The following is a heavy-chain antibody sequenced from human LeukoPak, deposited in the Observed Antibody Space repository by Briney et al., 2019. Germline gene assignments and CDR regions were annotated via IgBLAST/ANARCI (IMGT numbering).Heavy chain of an antibody. D-gene: IGHD2-15*01. CDR2: IYYSGST. CDR1: GYSISSGYY. J-gene: IGHJ4*02. CDR3: ARHSCSGGSCYSGDC. V-gene: IGHV4-38-2*02. Sequence: PSETLSLTCTVSGYSISSGYYWGWIRQPPGKGLEWIGSIYYSGSTYYNPSLKSRVTISVNTSKNQFSLKLSSVTAADTAVYYCARHSCSGGSCYSGDCWGQGTLVTVSS.